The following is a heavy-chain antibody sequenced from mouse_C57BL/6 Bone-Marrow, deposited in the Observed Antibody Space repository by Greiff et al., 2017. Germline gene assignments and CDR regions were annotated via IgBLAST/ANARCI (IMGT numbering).Heavy chain of an antibody. CDR1: GYNFKDDY. V-gene: IGHV14-4*01. Sequence: EVQLQQSGAELVRPGASVKLSCTASGYNFKDDYMNWVKQRPEQGLEWIGGIDPENGGTKYASKFKGKATMTAYTSSNTASLQLSSLRSEDTAVYYCTPFNGFDYWGQGTTLTVSS. J-gene: IGHJ2*01. CDR2: IDPENGGT. CDR3: TPFNGFDY.